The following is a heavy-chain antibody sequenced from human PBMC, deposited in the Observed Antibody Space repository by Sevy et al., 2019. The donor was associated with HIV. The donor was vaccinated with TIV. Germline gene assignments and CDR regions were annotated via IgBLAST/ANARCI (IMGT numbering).Heavy chain of an antibody. D-gene: IGHD1-26*01. Sequence: GESPKISCKGSGYSFTSYWIGWVRQMPGKGLEWMGIIYPGDSDTRYSPSFQGQVTISAAKSISTAYLQWSSLKASDTAMYYCARHERWELLANDAFDIGGQGTRVTVSS. V-gene: IGHV5-51*01. J-gene: IGHJ3*02. CDR2: IYPGDSDT. CDR3: ARHERWELLANDAFDI. CDR1: GYSFTSYW.